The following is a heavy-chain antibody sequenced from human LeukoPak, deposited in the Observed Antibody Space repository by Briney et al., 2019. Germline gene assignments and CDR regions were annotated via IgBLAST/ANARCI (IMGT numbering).Heavy chain of an antibody. CDR2: ISSSSSNI. CDR3: ARVPYSDSSGPSLDDY. V-gene: IGHV3-48*01. D-gene: IGHD3-22*01. CDR1: GFTFSSYS. Sequence: GGSLRLSCAASGFTFSSYSMNWVRQAPGKGLEWVSYISSSSSNIYYADSVKGRFTISRDNAKNSLYLQMNSLRAEDTAVYYCARVPYSDSSGPSLDDYWGQGTLVTVSS. J-gene: IGHJ4*02.